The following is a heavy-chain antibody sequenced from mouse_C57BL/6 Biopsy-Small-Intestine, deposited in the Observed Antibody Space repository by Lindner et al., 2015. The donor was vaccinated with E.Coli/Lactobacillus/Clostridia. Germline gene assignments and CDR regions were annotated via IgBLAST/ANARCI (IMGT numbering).Heavy chain of an antibody. V-gene: IGHV1-81*01. CDR2: IYPRTGNT. Sequence: QLQESGTELTRPGASVKLACKASGYTFISYGISWVRQRTGQGLEWIGEIYPRTGNTYYNEKFKGKATLTADKSSSTAYMELRSLTSEDSAVYFCARREDGYYGTMDYWGQGTSVTVSS. CDR3: ARREDGYYGTMDY. CDR1: GYTFISYG. D-gene: IGHD2-3*01. J-gene: IGHJ4*01.